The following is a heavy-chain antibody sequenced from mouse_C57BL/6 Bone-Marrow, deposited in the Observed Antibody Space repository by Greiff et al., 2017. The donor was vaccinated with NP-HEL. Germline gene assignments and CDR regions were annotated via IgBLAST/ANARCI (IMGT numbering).Heavy chain of an antibody. CDR3: ARAGRYPLFDY. J-gene: IGHJ2*01. Sequence: VQLQQSGPELVKPGASVKISCKASGYAFSSSWMNWVKQRPGKGLEWIGRIYPGDGDTNYNGKFKGKATLTADKSSSTAYMQLSSLTSEDSAVYFCARAGRYPLFDYWGQGTTLTVSS. V-gene: IGHV1-82*01. CDR2: IYPGDGDT. D-gene: IGHD1-1*01. CDR1: GYAFSSSW.